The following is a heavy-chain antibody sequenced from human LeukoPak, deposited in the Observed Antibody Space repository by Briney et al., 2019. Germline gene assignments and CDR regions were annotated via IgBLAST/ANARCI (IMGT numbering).Heavy chain of an antibody. J-gene: IGHJ4*02. CDR2: IVVGGGNT. Sequence: TSVKVSCKASGFTFTSSAVQWVRQARGQRLEWIGWIVVGGGNTNYAQKFQERVTITRDMSTSTAYMELSSLRSEDTAVYYCAALDYDILTGYYKDYYFDYWGQGTLVTVSS. CDR1: GFTFTSSA. D-gene: IGHD3-9*01. V-gene: IGHV1-58*01. CDR3: AALDYDILTGYYKDYYFDY.